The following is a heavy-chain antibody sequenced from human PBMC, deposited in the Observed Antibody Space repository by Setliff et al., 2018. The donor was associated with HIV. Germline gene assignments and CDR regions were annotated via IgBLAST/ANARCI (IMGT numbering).Heavy chain of an antibody. V-gene: IGHV4-34*01. CDR2: INHSGST. CDR1: GGSFSGYY. D-gene: IGHD3-10*01. CDR3: ARAHYYGSGFMDV. Sequence: SETLSLTCAVYGGSFSGYYWSWIRQPPGKGLEWIGEINHSGSTNYNPSPKSRVTISVDTSKNQFSLNLSSVTAADTAVYYCARAHYYGSGFMDVWGRGTTVTVSS. J-gene: IGHJ6*04.